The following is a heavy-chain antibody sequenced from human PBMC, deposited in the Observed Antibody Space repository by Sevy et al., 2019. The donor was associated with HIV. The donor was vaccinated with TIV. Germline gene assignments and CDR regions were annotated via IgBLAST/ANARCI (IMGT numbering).Heavy chain of an antibody. D-gene: IGHD1-7*01. CDR2: FDPEDGET. CDR3: XXXSXLKGSGY. Sequence: ASVKVSCKVSGYTLTELSMHWVRQAPGKGLEWMGGFDPEDGETIYAQKFQGRVTMTEDTSTDTAYMELSSLRSEDTXXXXXXXXSXLKGSGYWGQGPLVTVSS. CDR1: GYTLTELS. J-gene: IGHJ4*02. V-gene: IGHV1-24*01.